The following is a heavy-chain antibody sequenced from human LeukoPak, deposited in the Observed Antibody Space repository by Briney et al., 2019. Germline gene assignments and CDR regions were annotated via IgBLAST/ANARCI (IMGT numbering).Heavy chain of an antibody. CDR3: ARSVGYDSTGYFHDAFGI. CDR1: GFTFTNYG. J-gene: IGHJ3*02. V-gene: IGHV3-23*01. CDR2: ISGRGGGT. Sequence: GGSLRLSCVASGFTFTNYGFHWVRQAPGKGLEWVSTISGRGGGTFYADSVKGRFTITRDNSKNTLFLQMSNLRAEDTAVYYCARSVGYDSTGYFHDAFGIWGQGTMVTVSS. D-gene: IGHD3-22*01.